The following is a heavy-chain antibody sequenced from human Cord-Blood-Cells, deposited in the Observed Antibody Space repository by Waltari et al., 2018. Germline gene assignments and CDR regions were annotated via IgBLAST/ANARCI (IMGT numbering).Heavy chain of an antibody. CDR2: IYHSGST. Sequence: QVQLQESGPGLVKPSGTLSLTCAVSGGHISSSNWWSWVRHPPGKGPEWLGEIYHSGSTNDNPSLKSRVTISVDKSKNQFSLKLSSVTAADTAVYYCARGRGYCSSTSCYYYYYGMDVWGQGTTVTVSS. D-gene: IGHD2-2*01. J-gene: IGHJ6*02. V-gene: IGHV4-4*02. CDR3: ARGRGYCSSTSCYYYYYGMDV. CDR1: GGHISSSNW.